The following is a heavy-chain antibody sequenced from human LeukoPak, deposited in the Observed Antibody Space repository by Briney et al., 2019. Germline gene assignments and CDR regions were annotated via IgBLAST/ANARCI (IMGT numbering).Heavy chain of an antibody. D-gene: IGHD5-24*01. CDR1: GDSVSGNSTA. V-gene: IGHV6-1*01. CDR2: TYYRSKWCN. J-gene: IGHJ3*01. Sequence: SQTLSLTCAISGDSVSGNSTAYNWIRQSPSRGLEWLGRTYYRSKWCNDYAVSVKSRITINPDTSKNQLSLQLKSVTPEDTAVYYCARGGQGDGYSADEAFDFWGQGTMVTVSS. CDR3: ARGGQGDGYSADEAFDF.